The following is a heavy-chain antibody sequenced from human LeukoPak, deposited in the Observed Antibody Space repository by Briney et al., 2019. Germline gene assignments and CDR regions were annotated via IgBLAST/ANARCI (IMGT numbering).Heavy chain of an antibody. J-gene: IGHJ4*02. CDR3: AKDLSVVGATSYYFDY. CDR1: GFTFSSYA. V-gene: IGHV3-23*01. CDR2: ISGSGGST. D-gene: IGHD1-26*01. Sequence: PGGSLRLSCAASGFTFSSYAMSWVRQAPGKGLEWVSAISGSGGSTYYADSVKGRFTISRDNSKNTLYLQMNSLRAGDTAVYYCAKDLSVVGATSYYFDYWGQGTLVTVSS.